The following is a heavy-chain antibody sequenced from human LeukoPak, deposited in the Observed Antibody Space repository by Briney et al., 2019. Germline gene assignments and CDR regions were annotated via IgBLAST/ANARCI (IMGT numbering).Heavy chain of an antibody. V-gene: IGHV4-59*08. D-gene: IGHD4-11*01. CDR2: IYYSGST. CDR1: GGSISNYY. CDR3: AGNDYSNYDNWFDP. Sequence: PSETLSLTCTVSGGSISNYYWSWIRQPPGKGLEWIGYIYYSGSTNYNPSLKSRVTISVDTSKNQFSLKLSSVTAADTAVYYCAGNDYSNYDNWFDPWGQGTLVTVSS. J-gene: IGHJ5*02.